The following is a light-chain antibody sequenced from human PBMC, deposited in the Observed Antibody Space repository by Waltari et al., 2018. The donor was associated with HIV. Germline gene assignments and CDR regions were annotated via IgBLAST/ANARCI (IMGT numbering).Light chain of an antibody. CDR2: GNS. CDR3: QSYDSSLSVWV. Sequence: QSVLTQPPSVSGAPGQRVTISCTGSSSNIGAGYDVHWYQQIPGTAPKLIIYGNSHRPSGVPDRFSGSKSGTSASLAITGLQAEDGADYYCQSYDSSLSVWVFGGGTKLTVL. J-gene: IGLJ3*02. CDR1: SSNIGAGYD. V-gene: IGLV1-40*01.